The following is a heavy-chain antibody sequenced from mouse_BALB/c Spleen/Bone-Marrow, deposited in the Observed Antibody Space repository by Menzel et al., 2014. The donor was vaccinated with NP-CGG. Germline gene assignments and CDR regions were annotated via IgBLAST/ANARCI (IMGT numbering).Heavy chain of an antibody. J-gene: IGHJ3*01. CDR2: ISTYSGNT. CDR3: ARSGYGYDWFAY. Sequence: QVQLKDSGPEPVRPGVSVKISCKGSGYTFTDYAMHWVKQSHAKSLEWIGVISTYSGNTNYNQKFKGKATMTVDKSSSTAYMELARLTSEDSAIYYCARSGYGYDWFAYWGQGTLVTVSA. D-gene: IGHD2-2*01. CDR1: GYTFTDYA. V-gene: IGHV1-67*01.